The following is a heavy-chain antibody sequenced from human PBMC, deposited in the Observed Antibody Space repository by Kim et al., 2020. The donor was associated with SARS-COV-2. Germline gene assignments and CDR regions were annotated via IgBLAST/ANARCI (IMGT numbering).Heavy chain of an antibody. D-gene: IGHD1-26*01. CDR1: GFTFSSYG. J-gene: IGHJ5*02. V-gene: IGHV3-30*18. Sequence: GGSLRLSCAASGFTFSSYGMHWVRQAPGKGLEWVAVISYDGSNKYYADSVKGRFTISRDNSKNTLYLQMNSLRAEDTAVYYCAKTYSGMFDPWGQGTLVT. CDR2: ISYDGSNK. CDR3: AKTYSGMFDP.